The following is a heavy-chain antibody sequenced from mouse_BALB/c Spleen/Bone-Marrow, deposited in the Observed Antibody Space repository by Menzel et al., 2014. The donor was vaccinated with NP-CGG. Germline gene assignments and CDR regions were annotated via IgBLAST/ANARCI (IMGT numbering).Heavy chain of an antibody. CDR2: ISTYSGNT. V-gene: IGHV1-67*01. CDR1: GYTFTDYA. J-gene: IGHJ4*01. D-gene: IGHD2-10*02. CDR3: ARSEYGNSYAMDY. Sequence: VKLVESGPELVRPGVSVKISCKGSGYTFTDYAMHWVKQSHAKSLKWIGVISTYSGNTNYNQKFKGKATMTVDKSSSTAYMELARLTSEDSAIYYCARSEYGNSYAMDYWGQGTSVTVSS.